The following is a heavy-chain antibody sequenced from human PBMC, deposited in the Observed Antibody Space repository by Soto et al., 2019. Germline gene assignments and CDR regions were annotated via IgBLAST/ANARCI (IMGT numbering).Heavy chain of an antibody. D-gene: IGHD3-10*01. J-gene: IGHJ6*02. V-gene: IGHV4-59*08. Sequence: SETLSLTCTVSGGSISSYYWSWIQQPPGKGLEWIGYIYYSGNTNYNPSLKSRVTISVDTSKNQFSLKLSSVTAADTAVYYCARQIHERDYYGSGSYYMYYYYGMDVWGQGTTVT. CDR1: GGSISSYY. CDR2: IYYSGNT. CDR3: ARQIHERDYYGSGSYYMYYYYGMDV.